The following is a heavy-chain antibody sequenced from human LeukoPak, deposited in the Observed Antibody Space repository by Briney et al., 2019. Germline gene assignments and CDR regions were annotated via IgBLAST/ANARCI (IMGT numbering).Heavy chain of an antibody. CDR3: VRVGGYGYHYYYMDV. J-gene: IGHJ6*03. CDR2: VYHSGSA. Sequence: TPSETLSLTCSVSRYSISSGYYWAWIRQPPGKGLEWIGSVYHSGSAYYNASLKRRVTISVDRSKNQFFLRLSSVTAADTAMYYCVRVGGYGYHYYYMDVWGNRTTVTVSS. D-gene: IGHD5-12*01. V-gene: IGHV4-38-2*02. CDR1: RYSISSGYY.